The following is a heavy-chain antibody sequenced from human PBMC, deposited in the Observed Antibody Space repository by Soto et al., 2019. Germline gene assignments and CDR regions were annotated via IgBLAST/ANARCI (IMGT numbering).Heavy chain of an antibody. CDR3: ARAPTYSYGSGTPYYFYAMDV. V-gene: IGHV4-59*02. D-gene: IGHD3-10*01. Sequence: SETLSLTCTVSGDSVSRYYWNWIRRPPGKGLEWIGYIYNSGSTNYNPSLKSRVTISVDTSKNQFSLTLTSVTAADTAVYYCARAPTYSYGSGTPYYFYAMDVWGQGTTVTVSS. CDR1: GDSVSRYY. CDR2: IYNSGST. J-gene: IGHJ6*02.